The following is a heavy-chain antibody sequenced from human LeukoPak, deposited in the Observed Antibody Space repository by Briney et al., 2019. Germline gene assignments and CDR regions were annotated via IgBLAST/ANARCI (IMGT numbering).Heavy chain of an antibody. D-gene: IGHD3-3*01. CDR2: ISGSGGST. CDR1: GFTFSSYA. Sequence: GGSLRPSCAASGFTFSSYAMSWVRQAPGKGLEWVSAISGSGGSTYYADSVKGRFTISRDNPTNTLYLQMNSLHAEDTAVYYCTNKGTGYYDFWSGYELDYWGQGTLVTVSS. J-gene: IGHJ4*02. V-gene: IGHV3-23*01. CDR3: TNKGTGYYDFWSGYELDY.